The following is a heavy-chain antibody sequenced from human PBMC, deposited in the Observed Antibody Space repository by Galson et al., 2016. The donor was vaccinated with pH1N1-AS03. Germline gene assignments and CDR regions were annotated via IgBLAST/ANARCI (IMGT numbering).Heavy chain of an antibody. D-gene: IGHD6-13*01. CDR3: VKSGTYSSSRGWFDS. J-gene: IGHJ5*01. Sequence: SLRLSCAVSRFTFNGYAMHWVRQAPGKGLEWVSSISWNSGNIDYADSVKGRFTLSRDDAKNSLFLQMNSLRTEDTAFYYCVKSGTYSSSRGWFDSWGQGTLVTVSS. V-gene: IGHV3-9*01. CDR1: RFTFNGYA. CDR2: ISWNSGNI.